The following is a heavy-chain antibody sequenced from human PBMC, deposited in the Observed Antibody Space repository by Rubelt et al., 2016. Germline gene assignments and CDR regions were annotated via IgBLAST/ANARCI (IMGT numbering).Heavy chain of an antibody. CDR3: ARSDIVATITDY. Sequence: EVQLVESGGGLVQPGGSLRLSCAASGFTFSSYEMNWVRQAPGKGLEWVSYISSSGSTIYEAAPVKGQSTISGDKAKNSLYRQMNSLRAEDTAVYYCARSDIVATITDYWGQGTLVTVSS. CDR2: ISSSGSTI. CDR1: GFTFSSYE. J-gene: IGHJ4*02. V-gene: IGHV3-48*03. D-gene: IGHD5-12*01.